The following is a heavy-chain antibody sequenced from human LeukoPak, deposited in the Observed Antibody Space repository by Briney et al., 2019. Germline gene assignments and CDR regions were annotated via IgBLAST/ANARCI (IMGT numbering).Heavy chain of an antibody. J-gene: IGHJ2*01. CDR2: IYYSGST. CDR1: GGSISNSLYY. Sequence: PSETLSLTCTVSGGSISNSLYYWGWIRQPPGKGLEWIGSIYYSGSTYYNASLKSRVTISLDMSKNQFSLKLRSVTAADTVVYYCARHYRPYGSGSYYPRPYWYFDLWGRGTLVTVSS. D-gene: IGHD3-10*01. CDR3: ARHYRPYGSGSYYPRPYWYFDL. V-gene: IGHV4-39*01.